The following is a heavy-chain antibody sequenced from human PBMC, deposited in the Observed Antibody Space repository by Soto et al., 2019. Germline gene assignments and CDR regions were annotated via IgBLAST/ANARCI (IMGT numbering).Heavy chain of an antibody. CDR1: GFTFSSYA. Sequence: EVQLLESGGGLVQPGGSLRLSCAASGFTFSSYAMSWVRQAPGKGLEWVSAISGSGGSTYYADSVKGRITISRDNSKKTLYLQMNSLRAEDTAASYCPKEPTCRGGSCYRLLLWDYWGQGTLVTVSS. V-gene: IGHV3-23*01. CDR3: PKEPTCRGGSCYRLLLWDY. CDR2: ISGSGGST. J-gene: IGHJ4*02. D-gene: IGHD2-15*01.